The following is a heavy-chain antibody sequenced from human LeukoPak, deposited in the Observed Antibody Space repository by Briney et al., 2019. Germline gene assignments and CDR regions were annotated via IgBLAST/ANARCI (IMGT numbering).Heavy chain of an antibody. D-gene: IGHD5-12*01. Sequence: SETLSLTCAVYGGSFSGYYWSWIRQPPGKGLEWIGEINHSGSTNYNPSLKSRVTISVDTSKNQFSLKLSSVTAADTAVYYCARVSGYSREPAEGYWGQGTLVTASS. CDR2: INHSGST. J-gene: IGHJ4*02. CDR3: ARVSGYSREPAEGY. V-gene: IGHV4-34*01. CDR1: GGSFSGYY.